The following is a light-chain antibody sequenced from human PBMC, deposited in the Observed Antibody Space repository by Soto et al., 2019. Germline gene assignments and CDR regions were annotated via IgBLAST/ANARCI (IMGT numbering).Light chain of an antibody. J-gene: IGKJ1*01. Sequence: AIRMTQSPSSFSASTGDRVTITCRASQGIRSYLAWYQQKPGKAPKLLIYAASTVQSGVPSRFSGSGSVIDFTLTISCLQTDDFATYYCQQYYSYPWTFGQGTRVEIK. CDR3: QQYYSYPWT. CDR2: AAS. V-gene: IGKV1-8*01. CDR1: QGIRSY.